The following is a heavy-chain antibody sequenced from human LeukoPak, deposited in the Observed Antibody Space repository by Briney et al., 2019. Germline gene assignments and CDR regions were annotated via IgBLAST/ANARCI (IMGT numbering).Heavy chain of an antibody. CDR1: GYTFTSYG. V-gene: IGHV1-18*01. D-gene: IGHD6-13*01. CDR2: ISAYNGNT. CDR3: ARDAGAAAGFEY. J-gene: IGHJ4*02. Sequence: ASVKVSCKASGYTFTSYGISWVRQAPGQGLEWMGWISAYNGNTNYAQKLQGRVTKTTDTSTSTAYMELRSLTSDDTAVYYCARDAGAAAGFEYRGQGTLVTVSS.